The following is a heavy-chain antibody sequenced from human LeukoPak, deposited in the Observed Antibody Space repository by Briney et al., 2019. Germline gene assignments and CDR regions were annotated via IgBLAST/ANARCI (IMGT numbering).Heavy chain of an antibody. J-gene: IGHJ5*02. CDR2: IYYSGST. CDR3: ARTPAASYSSGFDP. Sequence: SETLSLTCTVSGDSISSYYWSWIRQPPGKGLEWIGYIYYSGSTNYNPSLKSRVTISVDTSKNQFSLKLSSVTAADTAVYYCARTPAASYSSGFDPWGQGTLVTVSS. D-gene: IGHD5-12*01. CDR1: GDSISSYY. V-gene: IGHV4-59*08.